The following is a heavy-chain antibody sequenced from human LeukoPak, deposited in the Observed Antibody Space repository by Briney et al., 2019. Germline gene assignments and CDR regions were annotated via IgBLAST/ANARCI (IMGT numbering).Heavy chain of an antibody. D-gene: IGHD6-13*01. CDR2: IWYDGSNK. Sequence: PGRSLRLSCAASGFTFSSYGMHWVRQAPGKGLEWVAVIWYDGSNKYYADSVKGRFTISRDNSKNTLYLQMNSLRAEDTAVYYCAREGSSWYPEAAYYYYGMDVWGQGTTVTVSS. CDR1: GFTFSSYG. V-gene: IGHV3-33*01. CDR3: AREGSSWYPEAAYYYYGMDV. J-gene: IGHJ6*02.